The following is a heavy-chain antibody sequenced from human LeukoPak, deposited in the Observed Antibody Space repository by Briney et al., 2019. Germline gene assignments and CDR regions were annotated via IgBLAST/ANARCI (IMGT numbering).Heavy chain of an antibody. CDR2: IYYRGSA. CDR1: GGSISGFY. J-gene: IGHJ5*01. V-gene: IGHV4-59*08. Sequence: SETLSLTCTVSGGSISGFYWGWIRQSPEKGLEWIVDIYYRGSANYYPSLKSRVTISLDTSKNQFSLKLNSVTTADMAVDDFPAGQLAPSWFDSWGQGTLVTVSS. D-gene: IGHD6-13*01. CDR3: PAGQLAPSWFDS.